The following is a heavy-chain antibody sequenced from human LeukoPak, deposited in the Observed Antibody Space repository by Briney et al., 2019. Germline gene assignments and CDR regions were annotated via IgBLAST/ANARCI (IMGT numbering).Heavy chain of an antibody. CDR3: ARDDGSTWLLDY. Sequence: ASVTVSCKASGYTFSNYAVHWVRQAPGQSLEWMGWIIPGYGNTKYSQKFQGRVTISRDTSANTVYMELSSLRSEDTAVYYCARDDGSTWLLDYWGQGTLVTVSS. CDR1: GYTFSNYA. J-gene: IGHJ4*02. D-gene: IGHD6-13*01. CDR2: IIPGYGNT. V-gene: IGHV1-3*01.